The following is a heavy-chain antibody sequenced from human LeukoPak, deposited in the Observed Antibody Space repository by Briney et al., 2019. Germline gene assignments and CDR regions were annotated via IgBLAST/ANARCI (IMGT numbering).Heavy chain of an antibody. CDR1: EFTLNTIP. Sequence: AGSLRLSCEASEFTLNTIPMTWVRQAPGKGLEWLSYIGRTDNRVYYADSVKGRFTISRDTGKNSIYLHLTSLRADDTAIYYCARELRVGFGELIGAFDLWGQGTVVTVSP. CDR2: IGRTDNRV. J-gene: IGHJ3*01. D-gene: IGHD3-16*01. V-gene: IGHV3-48*03. CDR3: ARELRVGFGELIGAFDL.